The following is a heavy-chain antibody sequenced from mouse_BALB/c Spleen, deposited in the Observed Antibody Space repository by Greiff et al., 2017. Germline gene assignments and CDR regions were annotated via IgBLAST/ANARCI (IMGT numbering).Heavy chain of an antibody. V-gene: IGHV5-6-5*01. CDR2: ISSGGST. CDR1: GFTFSSYA. J-gene: IGHJ1*01. Sequence: EVKLMESGGGLVKPGGSLKLSCAASGFTFSSYAMSWVRQTPEKRLEWVASISSGGSTYYPDSVKGRFTISRDNARNILYLQMSSLRSEDTAMYYCARGGQDYYGSYGWYFDVWGAGTTVTVSS. D-gene: IGHD2-1*01. CDR3: ARGGQDYYGSYGWYFDV.